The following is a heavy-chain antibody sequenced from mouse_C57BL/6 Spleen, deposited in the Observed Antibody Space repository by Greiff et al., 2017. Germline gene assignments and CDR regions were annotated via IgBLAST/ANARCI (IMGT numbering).Heavy chain of an antibody. V-gene: IGHV3-6*01. CDR2: ISYDGSN. J-gene: IGHJ2*01. CDR3: AREGYYGSSYYFDY. CDR1: GYSIPTCYY. D-gene: IGHD1-1*01. Sequence: VQLMESGLGFVQPSQSLSLTCSVTGYSIPTCYYWNCLRPFPGNKLEWMGYISYDGSNNYNPSLKNRISITRDTSKNQFFLKLNSVTTEDTATYYCAREGYYGSSYYFDYWGQGTTLTVSS.